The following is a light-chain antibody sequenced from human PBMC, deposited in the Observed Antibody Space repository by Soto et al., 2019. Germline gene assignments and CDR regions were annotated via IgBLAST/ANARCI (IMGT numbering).Light chain of an antibody. CDR2: SNN. Sequence: QSVLTQPPSASGTPGQSITISCSGSNSNIGSNTMNWYQQLPGTAPKLLIYSNNQRPSGVPDRFSGSKFVTSASLAIRGLQSEDEADYYCAAWDDSLNGHVVFGGGTKLTVL. CDR1: NSNIGSNT. V-gene: IGLV1-44*01. CDR3: AAWDDSLNGHVV. J-gene: IGLJ2*01.